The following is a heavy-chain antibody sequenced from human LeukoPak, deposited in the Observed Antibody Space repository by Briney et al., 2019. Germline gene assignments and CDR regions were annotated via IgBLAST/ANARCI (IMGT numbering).Heavy chain of an antibody. CDR2: IYYTGST. CDR1: GGSTSSYY. V-gene: IGHV4-59*01. Sequence: ASETLSLTCTVSGGSTSSYYWSWIRQPPGKGLEWIGYIYYTGSTNYNPSLKSRVTISVDTSKNQFSLKLSPVTAADTAVYYCARTTEAHSWRTRYYDYYMDVWGKGTTVTVSS. J-gene: IGHJ6*03. CDR3: ARTTEAHSWRTRYYDYYMDV. D-gene: IGHD6-13*01.